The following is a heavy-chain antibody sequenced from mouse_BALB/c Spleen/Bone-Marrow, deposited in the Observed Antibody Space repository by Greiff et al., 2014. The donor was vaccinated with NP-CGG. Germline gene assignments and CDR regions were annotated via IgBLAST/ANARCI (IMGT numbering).Heavy chain of an antibody. Sequence: VQLQQSGPELVKPGASVKMSCKASGYTFTSYVIHWVKQKPGQGLEWIGYINPYNDGTKYNEKFKGKATLTSDKSSSTAYMERGSLTSEDSAVYYCARGGYYGTSLYWYFDVWGAGTTVTVSS. D-gene: IGHD1-1*01. CDR3: ARGGYYGTSLYWYFDV. CDR1: GYTFTSYV. J-gene: IGHJ1*01. V-gene: IGHV1-14*01. CDR2: INPYNDGT.